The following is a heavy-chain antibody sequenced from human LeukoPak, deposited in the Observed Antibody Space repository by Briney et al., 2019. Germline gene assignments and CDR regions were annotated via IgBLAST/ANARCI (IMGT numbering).Heavy chain of an antibody. D-gene: IGHD3-22*01. Sequence: ASVKVSCMPSVYTFTAYYMHSVRQAPGQRLEWMAIINPIVGSTSYGQKYQGRVTMTRDTSTSTVYMELSSLRSEDTAVYYCARDSGYYDSSGYYSEYYFDYWGQGTLVTVSS. V-gene: IGHV1-46*01. CDR3: ARDSGYYDSSGYYSEYYFDY. J-gene: IGHJ4*02. CDR1: VYTFTAYY. CDR2: INPIVGST.